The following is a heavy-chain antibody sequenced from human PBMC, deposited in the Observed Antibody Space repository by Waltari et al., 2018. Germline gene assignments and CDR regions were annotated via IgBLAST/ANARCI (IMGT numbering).Heavy chain of an antibody. CDR1: GGTFSSYA. J-gene: IGHJ6*02. Sequence: QVQLVQSGAEVKKPGSSVKVSCKASGGTFSSYAISWVRQAPGQGLEWMGGIIPIFGTANYAQKFQGRVTITADESTSTAYMELSSLRSEDTAVYYCARGIAVAAPGDYYYYGMDVWGQGTTVTVSS. CDR2: IIPIFGTA. V-gene: IGHV1-69*01. CDR3: ARGIAVAAPGDYYYYGMDV. D-gene: IGHD6-19*01.